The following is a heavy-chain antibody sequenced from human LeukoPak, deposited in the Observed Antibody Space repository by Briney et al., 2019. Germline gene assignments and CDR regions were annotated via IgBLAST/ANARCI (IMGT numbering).Heavy chain of an antibody. CDR1: GGSFSGYC. D-gene: IGHD4-17*01. J-gene: IGHJ4*02. V-gene: IGHV4-34*01. CDR3: ARHGDDYGVDY. Sequence: SETLSLTGAVYGGSFSGYCWSWIRQPPGKGLEWIGEINHRGSTNYNPSLKSRVTISVDTSKNQFSLKLSSVTAADTAVYYCARHGDDYGVDYWGQGTLVTVSS. CDR2: INHRGST.